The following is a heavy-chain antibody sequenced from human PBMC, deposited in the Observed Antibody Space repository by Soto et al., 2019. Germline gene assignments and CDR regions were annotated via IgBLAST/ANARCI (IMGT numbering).Heavy chain of an antibody. J-gene: IGHJ6*03. CDR1: GGTFTNYI. Sequence: QVQLVQSGAEVKKPGSSVKVSCEASGGTFTNYIFSWVRQAPGQGLEWMGRFIPIQGKADYALKFQDRVTFTADESTKTVYMEMRGLRPEDTALYFCARSFVIVNIGYMDVWGKGTAISVSS. V-gene: IGHV1-69*02. CDR3: ARSFVIVNIGYMDV. D-gene: IGHD3-16*02. CDR2: FIPIQGKA.